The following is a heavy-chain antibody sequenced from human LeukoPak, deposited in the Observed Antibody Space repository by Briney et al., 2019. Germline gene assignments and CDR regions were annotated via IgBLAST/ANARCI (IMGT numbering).Heavy chain of an antibody. CDR1: GGTFSSYA. CDR3: AREHGGNPYFDY. Sequence: SVKVSCKASGGTFSSYAISWVRQAPGQGLEWMGRIIPIFGIANYAQKFRGRVTITADKSTSTAYMELSSLRSEDTAVYYCAREHGGNPYFDYWGQGTLVTVSS. CDR2: IIPIFGIA. D-gene: IGHD4-23*01. J-gene: IGHJ4*02. V-gene: IGHV1-69*04.